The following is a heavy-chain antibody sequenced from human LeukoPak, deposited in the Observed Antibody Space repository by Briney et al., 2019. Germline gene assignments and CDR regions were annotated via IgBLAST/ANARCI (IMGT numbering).Heavy chain of an antibody. CDR3: ARERQDTVLHSGAFDI. V-gene: IGHV3-30-3*01. Sequence: GGSLRLSCAASGFTFSAYFMHGVRQAPGRGLEGVADIASDGSHTFYAEPVKGRFTISRDNSKNTLYLQMNSLRAEDTAVYFCARERQDTVLHSGAFDIWGQGTMVTVSS. J-gene: IGHJ3*02. CDR1: GFTFSAYF. CDR2: IASDGSHT. D-gene: IGHD2-21*01.